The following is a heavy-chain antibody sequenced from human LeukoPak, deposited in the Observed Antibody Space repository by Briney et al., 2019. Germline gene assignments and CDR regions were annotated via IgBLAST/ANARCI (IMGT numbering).Heavy chain of an antibody. CDR3: ARGSSRAFDY. CDR1: GFTVSSNY. V-gene: IGHV3-53*01. CDR2: IYSGGTT. Sequence: GGSLRLSCAASGFTVSSNYRSWVRQAPGKGLEWVSVIYSGGTTNHADSVKGRFTVSRDNSKNTLYLQMNSLRAEATAVYFCARGSSRAFDYWGQGTLVTVSS. J-gene: IGHJ4*02. D-gene: IGHD2-2*01.